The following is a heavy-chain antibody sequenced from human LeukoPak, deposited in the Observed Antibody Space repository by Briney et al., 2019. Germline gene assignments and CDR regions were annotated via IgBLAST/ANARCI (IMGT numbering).Heavy chain of an antibody. D-gene: IGHD2-21*02. CDR1: GFTFSRNS. J-gene: IGHJ4*02. CDR3: AKDLYIVVVTAQVPFDY. Sequence: GGSLRLSCAASGFTFSRNSMNWVRQAPGKGLEWVSSISTSSSYIYYADSVKGRFTISRDNSKNTLYLQMNSLRAEDTAVYYCAKDLYIVVVTAQVPFDYWGQGTLVTVSS. CDR2: ISTSSSYI. V-gene: IGHV3-21*04.